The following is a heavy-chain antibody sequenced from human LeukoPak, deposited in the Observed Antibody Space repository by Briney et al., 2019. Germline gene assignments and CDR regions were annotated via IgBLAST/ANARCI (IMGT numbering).Heavy chain of an antibody. V-gene: IGHV3-48*03. J-gene: IGHJ5*02. D-gene: IGHD3-10*01. CDR1: GFTFSSYE. CDR2: ISSSGSTI. Sequence: PGGSLRLSCAASGFTFSSYEMSWVRQAPGKGLEWVSYISSSGSTIYYADSVKGRFTISRDNAKNSLYLQMNSLRAEDTAVYYCARDSGARRLYNWFDPWGQGTLVTVSS. CDR3: ARDSGARRLYNWFDP.